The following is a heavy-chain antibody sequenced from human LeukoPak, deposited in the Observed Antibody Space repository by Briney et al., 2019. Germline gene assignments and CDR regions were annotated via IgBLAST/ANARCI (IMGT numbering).Heavy chain of an antibody. J-gene: IGHJ4*02. CDR3: ARGLGYSSSWAY. Sequence: SGTLSLTCAVSGGSISSTNWWNWVRQPPGKGLEWIGQIYHSGSTNYNPSLKSRVTISVDTSKNQFSLKLSSVTAADTAVYYCARGLGYSSSWAYWGQGTLVTVSS. CDR2: IYHSGST. V-gene: IGHV4-4*02. CDR1: GGSISSTNW. D-gene: IGHD6-13*01.